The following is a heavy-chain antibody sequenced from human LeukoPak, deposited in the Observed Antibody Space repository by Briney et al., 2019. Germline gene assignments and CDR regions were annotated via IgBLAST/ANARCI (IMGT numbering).Heavy chain of an antibody. Sequence: SETLSLTCTVSGGSISNYVWSWVRQPPGKGLEWIGYINDSGNTKYNPSLESRVTISVDTSKNQFSLSLYSVTAADTAVYYCARGPDDAFDIWGQGTMVTVSS. CDR3: ARGPDDAFDI. J-gene: IGHJ3*02. CDR1: GGSISNYV. V-gene: IGHV4-59*01. CDR2: INDSGNT.